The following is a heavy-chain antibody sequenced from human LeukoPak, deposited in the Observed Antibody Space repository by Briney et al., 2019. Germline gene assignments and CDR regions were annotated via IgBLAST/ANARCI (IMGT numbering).Heavy chain of an antibody. J-gene: IGHJ4*02. D-gene: IGHD6-13*01. Sequence: SETLSLTCTVSGGSISSSSYYWGWIRQPPGTGLEWIGEIYHSGSTNYNPSLKSRVTISVDKSKNQFSLKLSSVTAADTAVYYCARAGSYSSSWYGFHYWGQGTLVTVSS. CDR3: ARAGSYSSSWYGFHY. CDR1: GGSISSSSYY. CDR2: IYHSGST. V-gene: IGHV4-39*07.